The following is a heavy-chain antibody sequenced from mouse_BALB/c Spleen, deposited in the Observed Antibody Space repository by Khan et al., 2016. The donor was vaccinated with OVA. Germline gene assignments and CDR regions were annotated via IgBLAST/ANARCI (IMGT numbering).Heavy chain of an antibody. CDR3: ARSAYRYAFVY. V-gene: IGHV3-8*02. J-gene: IGHJ3*01. D-gene: IGHD2-14*01. CDR1: GDSITTGY. CDR2: IIYTGYN. Sequence: EVQLQESGPSLVKPSQTLSLTCSVTGDSITTGYWNWIRKFPGNKLEYMGYIIYTGYNYYNPSLNSRISIIRHTSNNQYYLLLNSVTDDDTATYYCARSAYRYAFVYWGQGTLVTVSA.